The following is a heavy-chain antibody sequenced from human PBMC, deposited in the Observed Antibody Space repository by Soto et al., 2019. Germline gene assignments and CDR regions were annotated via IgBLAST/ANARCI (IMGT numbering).Heavy chain of an antibody. Sequence: SETLSLTCTVSGDSVSTGSKYWSWSRQPPGKALEWIAYIYSSGSTNYNPSLKSRVTISRDTSKNQFSLKMTSVTAEDTAVYYCARSGGGSGWLGGQGTLVTVSS. V-gene: IGHV4-61*01. J-gene: IGHJ4*02. D-gene: IGHD6-19*01. CDR1: GDSVSTGSKY. CDR3: ARSGGGSGWL. CDR2: IYSSGST.